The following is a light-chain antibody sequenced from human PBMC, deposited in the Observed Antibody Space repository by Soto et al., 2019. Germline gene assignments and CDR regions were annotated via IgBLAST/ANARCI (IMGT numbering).Light chain of an antibody. CDR3: QQYGSSPST. J-gene: IGKJ1*01. CDR1: QSVSSSY. CDR2: VAS. V-gene: IGKV3-20*01. Sequence: EIVLTQSPGTLSLSPGERATLSCRASQSVSSSYLAWYQQKPGQAPRLLTYVASSRAPGIPDRFSGSGSGTDFTLTISRLEPDHLAVSYCQQYGSSPSTFGQGTKVEIK.